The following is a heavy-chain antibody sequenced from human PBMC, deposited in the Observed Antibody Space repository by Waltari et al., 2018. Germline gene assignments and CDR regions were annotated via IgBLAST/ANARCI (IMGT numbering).Heavy chain of an antibody. D-gene: IGHD3-16*01. V-gene: IGHV1-2*02. J-gene: IGHJ3*02. CDR3: ARNVGSHGVPSRAFEM. CDR2: INPNNNGT. Sequence: QVQLVQSGIEVQKPGSSVKVSCKASGYTFTGYFIHWVRQAPGQGLEWMGWINPNNNGTNYAQEFQGRVTMTKDTSISTAYMELSGLTSDDTAVYYCARNVGSHGVPSRAFEMWGQGTMVIVSS. CDR1: GYTFTGYF.